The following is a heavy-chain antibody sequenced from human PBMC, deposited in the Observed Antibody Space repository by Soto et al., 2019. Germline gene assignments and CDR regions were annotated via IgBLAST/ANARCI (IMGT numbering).Heavy chain of an antibody. CDR1: GFTFSKYT. CDR3: AREVYYDFWSGFNTHPYYFDD. J-gene: IGHJ4*02. D-gene: IGHD3-3*01. Sequence: QVQLVESGGGMVQPGRSLRLSGAASGFTFSKYTMHWVRQAPGKGLEWVAAISDDGSNTYYADSVKGRFTISRDNSKNTLYLQMNSLSNEDTAVHYCAREVYYDFWSGFNTHPYYFDDWGQGTLVTVSS. V-gene: IGHV3-30-3*01. CDR2: ISDDGSNT.